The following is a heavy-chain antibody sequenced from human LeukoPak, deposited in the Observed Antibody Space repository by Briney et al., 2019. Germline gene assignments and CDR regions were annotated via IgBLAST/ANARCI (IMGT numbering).Heavy chain of an antibody. CDR2: INPNSGGT. CDR1: GGTFSSYA. J-gene: IGHJ5*02. Sequence: ATVKVSCKASGGTFSSYAISWVRQAPGQGLEWMGWINPNSGGTNYAQKFQGRVIMTRDTSISTAYMELSRLRSDDTAVYYCVREENWFDPWGQGTLVTVSS. V-gene: IGHV1-2*02. CDR3: VREENWFDP.